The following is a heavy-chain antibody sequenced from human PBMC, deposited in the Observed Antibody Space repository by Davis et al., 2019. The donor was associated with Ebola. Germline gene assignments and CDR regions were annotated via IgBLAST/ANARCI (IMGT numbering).Heavy chain of an antibody. V-gene: IGHV3-7*01. J-gene: IGHJ4*01. CDR1: GFTVSSNY. Sequence: PGGSLRLSCAASGFTVSSNYMSWVRQAPGKGLEWVANINPGGSATRYVDSVKGRFTISRDNAKNSVYLEMSSLKVEDSAVYYCAGWGWQRNDWGQGALVTVSS. CDR2: INPGGSAT. CDR3: AGWGWQRND. D-gene: IGHD6-25*01.